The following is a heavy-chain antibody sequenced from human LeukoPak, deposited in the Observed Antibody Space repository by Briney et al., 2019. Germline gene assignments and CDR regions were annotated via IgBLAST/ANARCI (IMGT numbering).Heavy chain of an antibody. CDR2: IYHSGIT. J-gene: IGHJ5*02. CDR1: GYSISSHY. CDR3: ARTVVAATNSFDP. V-gene: IGHV4-38-2*01. Sequence: SETLSLTCGVSGYSISSHYWGWIRQPPGKGLEWIGTIYHSGITYYNPSLKSRVTISVDTSKNQFSLKLSSVTAADTAVYYCARTVVAATNSFDPWGQGTPVTVSS. D-gene: IGHD2-15*01.